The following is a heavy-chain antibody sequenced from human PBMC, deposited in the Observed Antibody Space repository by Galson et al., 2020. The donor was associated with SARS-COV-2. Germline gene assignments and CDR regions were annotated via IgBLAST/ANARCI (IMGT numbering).Heavy chain of an antibody. J-gene: IGHJ4*02. Sequence: SETLSLTCTVSGGSISNTSYFWGWLRQPPGKGLEWIGHIYYSGTTYYSPSLKSRVTISLDTSKNQFSLKLSSVTAADTAVYYCARHDNDYGTNWGQGTLVTVSS. CDR2: IYYSGTT. V-gene: IGHV4-39*01. CDR1: GGSISNTSYF. D-gene: IGHD4-17*01. CDR3: ARHDNDYGTN.